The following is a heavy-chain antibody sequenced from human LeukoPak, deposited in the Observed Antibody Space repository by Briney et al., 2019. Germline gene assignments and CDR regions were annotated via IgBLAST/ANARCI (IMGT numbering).Heavy chain of an antibody. D-gene: IGHD4-11*01. CDR2: IWYDGSNK. Sequence: GGSLRLSCAASGFTFSSYGMHWVRQAPGKGLEWVAVIWYDGSNKYYADSVKGRFTISRDNSKNTLYLQMNSLRAEDTAVYYCAKDALVSTVTTWGFYYYMDVWGKGTTVTVS. CDR1: GFTFSSYG. CDR3: AKDALVSTVTTWGFYYYMDV. V-gene: IGHV3-33*06. J-gene: IGHJ6*03.